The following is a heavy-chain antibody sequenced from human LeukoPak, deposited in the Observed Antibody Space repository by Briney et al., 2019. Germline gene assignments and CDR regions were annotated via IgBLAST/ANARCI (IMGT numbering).Heavy chain of an antibody. J-gene: IGHJ5*02. Sequence: GGSLRLSCAASGFTFSSYWMSWVRQAPGKGLEWVANIKQDGSEKYYVDSVKGRFTISRDNAKNSLYLQMSSLRSEDTAVYYCARDRCSSTSCYVEGPSDSYNWFDPWGQGTLVTVSS. D-gene: IGHD2-2*01. CDR2: IKQDGSEK. CDR3: ARDRCSSTSCYVEGPSDSYNWFDP. CDR1: GFTFSSYW. V-gene: IGHV3-7*03.